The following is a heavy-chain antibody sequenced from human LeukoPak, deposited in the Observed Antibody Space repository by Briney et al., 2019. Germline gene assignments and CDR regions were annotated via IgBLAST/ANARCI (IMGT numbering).Heavy chain of an antibody. D-gene: IGHD4-17*01. CDR1: GFIFSSYA. CDR3: ARRSAVTTSRRGLDP. J-gene: IGHJ5*02. CDR2: ISYDGSNK. Sequence: GRSLRLSCAAYGFIFSSYAMHWARQAPGKGLEWVAVISYDGSNKYYADSVKGRFTISRDNSKNTLYLQMNSLRAEDTAVYYCARRSAVTTSRRGLDPWGQGTLVTVSS. V-gene: IGHV3-30-3*01.